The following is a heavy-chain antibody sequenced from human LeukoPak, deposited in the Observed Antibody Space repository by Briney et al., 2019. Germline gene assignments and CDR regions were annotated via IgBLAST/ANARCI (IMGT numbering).Heavy chain of an antibody. Sequence: PGGSLRLSCAASGFTFSSYAMHWVRQAPGKGLEYVSAISSNGGSTYYANSVRGRFTISRDNSKNTLYLQMGSLRAEDMAVDYCARGLWSYRYFDYWGQGTLVTVSS. CDR1: GFTFSSYA. CDR3: ARGLWSYRYFDY. D-gene: IGHD3-10*01. V-gene: IGHV3-64*01. J-gene: IGHJ4*02. CDR2: ISSNGGST.